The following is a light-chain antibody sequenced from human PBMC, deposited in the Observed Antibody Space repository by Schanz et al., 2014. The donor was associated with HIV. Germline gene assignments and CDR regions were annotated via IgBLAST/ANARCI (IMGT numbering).Light chain of an antibody. CDR1: QTVSSHF. J-gene: IGKJ1*01. CDR2: AAS. CDR3: QQYGSPPWT. V-gene: IGKV3-20*01. Sequence: EIVLTQSPGTLSLSPGERATLSCRASQTVSSHFLAWYQQKPSQAPRLLIYAASSRATGIPDRFSGSGSGTDFTLTISRLEPEDYAVYYCQQYGSPPWTFGQGTKVEV.